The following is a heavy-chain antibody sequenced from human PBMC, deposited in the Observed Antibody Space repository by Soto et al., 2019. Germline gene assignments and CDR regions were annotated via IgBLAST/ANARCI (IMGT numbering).Heavy chain of an antibody. CDR2: VSFDGDKQ. V-gene: IGHV3-30-3*01. Sequence: QVRLVESGGGVVQPGGSLRLSCAVSGFIFSSHTMHWVRQAPGKGLEWVALVSFDGDKQYYAHSVRGRFTISRDFSKNTLYLQMDSLRTDDTAVYICAKGTVAGTYYYYAVDVWGNWTTVTVSS. CDR3: AKGTVAGTYYYYAVDV. J-gene: IGHJ6*04. CDR1: GFIFSSHT. D-gene: IGHD6-19*01.